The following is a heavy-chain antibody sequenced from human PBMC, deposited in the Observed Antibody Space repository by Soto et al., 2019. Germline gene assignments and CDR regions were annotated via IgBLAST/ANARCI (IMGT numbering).Heavy chain of an antibody. V-gene: IGHV1-18*01. Sequence: ASVKVSFKASGYPFTSYGISWVRQAPGQGLEWMGWMSAYNGNTNYAQKLQGRVTMTTDTSTSTAYMELRSLRSYDTAVYYCAREIAVAGPFFDYWGQGTLVTVSS. CDR1: GYPFTSYG. D-gene: IGHD6-19*01. CDR3: AREIAVAGPFFDY. J-gene: IGHJ4*02. CDR2: MSAYNGNT.